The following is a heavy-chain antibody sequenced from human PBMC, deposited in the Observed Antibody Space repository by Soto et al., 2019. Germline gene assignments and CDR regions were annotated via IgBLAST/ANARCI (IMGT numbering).Heavy chain of an antibody. CDR3: ARYLYGDNDAFDI. CDR2: IKQDGSEK. J-gene: IGHJ3*02. CDR1: GFTFSSYW. D-gene: IGHD4-17*01. Sequence: GGSLRLSCAASGFTFSSYWMSWVRQDPGKGLEWLANIKQDGSEKYYVDSVKGRFTISRDNTKSSLYLQMNSLRDEDTAVYYCARYLYGDNDAFDICDQGTMVTVSS. V-gene: IGHV3-7*03.